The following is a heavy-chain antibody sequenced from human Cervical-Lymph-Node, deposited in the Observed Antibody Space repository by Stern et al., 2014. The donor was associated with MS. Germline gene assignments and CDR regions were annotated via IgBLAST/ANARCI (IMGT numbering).Heavy chain of an antibody. J-gene: IGHJ4*02. Sequence: EVQLVESGPEVKRPGASLKISCQASGYTFTSYWIGWVRQMPGKGLEWIAIVFPGGSDIRYSPSSQGQVTISADKSSSTAYLQWNNLKASDTAIYYCARQRYFDYWGQGTLVTVSS. V-gene: IGHV5-51*01. CDR2: VFPGGSDI. CDR1: GYTFTSYW. CDR3: ARQRYFDY.